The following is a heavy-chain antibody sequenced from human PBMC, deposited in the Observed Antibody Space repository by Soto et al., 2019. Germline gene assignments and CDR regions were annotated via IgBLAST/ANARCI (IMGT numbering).Heavy chain of an antibody. Sequence: SETLSLSCTVSGGSITSDYSCWSWIRQPPGEGLEWIGHIFDSGTTYTNPSLRSQVAISLDTSKNHFSLTLSSVTAADTAVYYCARGPAGDKVHYWGQGALVTVSS. J-gene: IGHJ4*02. CDR1: GGSITSDYSC. CDR2: IFDSGTT. D-gene: IGHD7-27*01. V-gene: IGHV4-30-4*01. CDR3: ARGPAGDKVHY.